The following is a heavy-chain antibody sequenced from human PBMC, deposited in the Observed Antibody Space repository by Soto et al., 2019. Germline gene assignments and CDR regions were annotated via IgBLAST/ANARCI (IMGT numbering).Heavy chain of an antibody. V-gene: IGHV3-23*01. CDR1: GFTFNNYW. D-gene: IGHD6-6*01. CDR3: AKTESISRRGIDY. Sequence: GGSLRLSCAASGFTFNNYWMHWVRQAPGKGLEWVSGISGSSGSTYYADSVKGRFTISRDNSKNTLFLQVNSLRVEDTAVYYCAKTESISRRGIDYWGQGTLVTVSS. CDR2: ISGSSGST. J-gene: IGHJ4*02.